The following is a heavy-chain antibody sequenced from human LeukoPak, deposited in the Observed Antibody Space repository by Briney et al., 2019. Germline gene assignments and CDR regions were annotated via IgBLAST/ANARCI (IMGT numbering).Heavy chain of an antibody. V-gene: IGHV4-39*01. CDR3: ARRTSGSQQFDY. Sequence: SETLSLTCTVSGGSINSRSYYWGWIRQPPGKGLEWIGSIYYSGSTYQNPSLKSRVTMSVDTFKNQFSLKLSSVTAADTAVYYCARRTSGSQQFDYWGQGTLVTVSS. CDR1: GGSINSRSYY. CDR2: IYYSGST. D-gene: IGHD1-26*01. J-gene: IGHJ4*02.